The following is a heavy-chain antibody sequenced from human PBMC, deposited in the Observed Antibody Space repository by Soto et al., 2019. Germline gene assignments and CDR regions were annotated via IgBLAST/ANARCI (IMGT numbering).Heavy chain of an antibody. J-gene: IGHJ4*02. V-gene: IGHV3-33*01. D-gene: IGHD6-19*01. CDR1: GVTFSGYG. Sequence: QVQLVESGGGVVQPGRSLRLSCAASGVTFSGYGMHWVRQAPGKGLEWVAGIWYDGSNENYADTVKGRFTISRDNSKNTLYLQMNSLRDEDTAVYYCARRFSSGWYADYWGQGTLVTVS. CDR3: ARRFSSGWYADY. CDR2: IWYDGSNE.